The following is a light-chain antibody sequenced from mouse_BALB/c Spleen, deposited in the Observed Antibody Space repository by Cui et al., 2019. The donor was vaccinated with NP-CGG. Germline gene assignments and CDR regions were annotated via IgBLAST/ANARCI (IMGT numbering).Light chain of an antibody. V-gene: IGLV1*01. CDR2: GTN. Sequence: AAVTQESAFTASPGETVTLTCRSSTGAVTTTNYANWVQEKPDHLFTGLIGGTNNRIPGVPARFSGSLIGDKAALTITGAQTEDEAIYFCALWYSNHWVFGGGTKLTVL. CDR3: ALWYSNHWV. CDR1: TGAVTTTNY. J-gene: IGLJ1*01.